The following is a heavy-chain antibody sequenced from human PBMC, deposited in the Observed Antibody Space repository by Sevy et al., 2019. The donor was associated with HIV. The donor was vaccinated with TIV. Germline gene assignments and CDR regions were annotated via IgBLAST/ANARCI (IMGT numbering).Heavy chain of an antibody. CDR2: ISYDGSNQ. J-gene: IGHJ5*02. CDR3: ARDQHDYGGNLRTGWFDP. V-gene: IGHV3-30-3*01. CDR1: HYTFSSYT. Sequence: GGSLRLSCAASHYTFSSYTMHWVRQAPGKGLEWVALISYDGSNQNYADSVKGRFTISRDNSKNTLYLQMNSLRAEDTAVYYCARDQHDYGGNLRTGWFDPWGQGTLVTVSS. D-gene: IGHD4-17*01.